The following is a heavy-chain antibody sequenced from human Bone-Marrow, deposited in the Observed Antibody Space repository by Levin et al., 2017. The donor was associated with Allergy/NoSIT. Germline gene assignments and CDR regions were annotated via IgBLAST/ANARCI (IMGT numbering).Heavy chain of an antibody. Sequence: GGSLRLSCAASGFTVSGNYMSWVRQTPGKGLAWVSTTYIDAKTYYADSVKGRFTISRDNSKNTLYLQMNSLRAEDTAVYYCARGWDLLYWGQGTLVTVSS. CDR1: GFTVSGNY. V-gene: IGHV3-53*01. CDR3: ARGWDLLY. CDR2: TYIDAKT. D-gene: IGHD1-26*01. J-gene: IGHJ4*02.